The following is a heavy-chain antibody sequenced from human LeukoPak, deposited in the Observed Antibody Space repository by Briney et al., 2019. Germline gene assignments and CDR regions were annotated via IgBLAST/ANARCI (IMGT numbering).Heavy chain of an antibody. CDR3: AKGLGSGYSPFDF. J-gene: IGHJ4*02. D-gene: IGHD3-22*01. CDR1: GFTFSTYV. V-gene: IGHV3-33*06. Sequence: GGSLRLSCAASGFTFSTYVMHWVRQAPGKGLEGVAGIWHDGSKEYYADSVKGRFTISRENSKNILHMQMNSLRANDTALYYCAKGLGSGYSPFDFWGQGTLVTVSS. CDR2: IWHDGSKE.